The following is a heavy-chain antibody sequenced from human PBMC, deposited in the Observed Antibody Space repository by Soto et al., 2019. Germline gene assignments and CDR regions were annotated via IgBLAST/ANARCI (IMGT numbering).Heavy chain of an antibody. D-gene: IGHD3-3*01. Sequence: ASVKVSCKASGYTFTSYGISWVRQAPGQGLEWMGWISAYNGNTNYAQKLQGRVTMTTDTSTSTAYMELRSLRSDDTAVYYCARVTIFGVVIIGYFDYWGQGTLVTVSS. J-gene: IGHJ4*02. CDR3: ARVTIFGVVIIGYFDY. CDR2: ISAYNGNT. CDR1: GYTFTSYG. V-gene: IGHV1-18*01.